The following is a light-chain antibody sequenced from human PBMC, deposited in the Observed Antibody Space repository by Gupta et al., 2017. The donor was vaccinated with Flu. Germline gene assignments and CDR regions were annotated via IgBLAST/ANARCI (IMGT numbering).Light chain of an antibody. Sequence: SPATLSVSPGERATLSCRASQSVSSNLAWYQLKPGQAPRLLIYGASTRATGVPDRFSGSGSGTEFTLTISSRQSEDFAVYYWQQYNNWWIFGQGTKVEIK. CDR2: GAS. CDR1: QSVSSN. J-gene: IGKJ1*01. CDR3: QQYNNWWI. V-gene: IGKV3-15*01.